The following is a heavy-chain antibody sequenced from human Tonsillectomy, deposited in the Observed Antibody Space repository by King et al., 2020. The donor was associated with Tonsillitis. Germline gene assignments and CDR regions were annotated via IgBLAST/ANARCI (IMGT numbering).Heavy chain of an antibody. D-gene: IGHD6-13*01. J-gene: IGHJ6*02. CDR2: ISFSSNRI. CDR1: GFTFSNYN. Sequence: EWQLVQSGGGLLQPGGSLRLSCAASGFTFSNYNMNWVRQAPGKGLEWVSYISFSSNRIYYADSVKGRFTISRDNAKNSLYLQMNSLRGEDTAVYYCAREGDGIADLRGYYGMDVWGQGTTVTVSS. CDR3: AREGDGIADLRGYYGMDV. V-gene: IGHV3-48*01.